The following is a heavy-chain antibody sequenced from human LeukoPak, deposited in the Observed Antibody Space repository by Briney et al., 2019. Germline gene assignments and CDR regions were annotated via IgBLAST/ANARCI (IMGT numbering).Heavy chain of an antibody. J-gene: IGHJ4*02. CDR1: GFSVSVNY. D-gene: IGHD1-26*01. CDR2: FFSSGYT. V-gene: IGHV3-66*01. Sequence: AGGSLRLSCAASGFSVSVNYMSWVRQAPGKGLEWVSVFFSSGYTKYADSVKGRFTISRDNSENTLNLQMNSLRAEDTAVYYCAAKGNGYSGSYVFAHWGQGILVTVSS. CDR3: AAKGNGYSGSYVFAH.